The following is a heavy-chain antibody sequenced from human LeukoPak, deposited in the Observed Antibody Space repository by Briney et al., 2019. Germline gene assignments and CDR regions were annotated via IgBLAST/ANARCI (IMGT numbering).Heavy chain of an antibody. Sequence: PGGSLRLSCAASGFTFSSYAMSWVRQAPGKGLEWVSAISGSGGSTYYADSVKGRFTISGDNSKNTLYLQMNSLRAEDTAVYYCAKGRVSAIFGVVIPYNWFDPWGQGTLVTVSS. D-gene: IGHD3-3*01. J-gene: IGHJ5*02. V-gene: IGHV3-23*01. CDR2: ISGSGGST. CDR1: GFTFSSYA. CDR3: AKGRVSAIFGVVIPYNWFDP.